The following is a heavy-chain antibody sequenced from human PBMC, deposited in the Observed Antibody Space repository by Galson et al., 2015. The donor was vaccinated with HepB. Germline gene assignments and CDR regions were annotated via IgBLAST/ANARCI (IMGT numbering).Heavy chain of an antibody. CDR2: ISYDGSNK. J-gene: IGHJ3*02. D-gene: IGHD3-10*01. Sequence: SLRLSCAASGFTFSSYAMHWVRQAPGKGLELVAVISYDGSNKYYADSVKGRFTISRDNSKNTLYLQMNSLRAEDTAVYYCARSMVRTLNDAFDIWGQGTMVTVSS. CDR1: GFTFSSYA. CDR3: ARSMVRTLNDAFDI. V-gene: IGHV3-30-3*01.